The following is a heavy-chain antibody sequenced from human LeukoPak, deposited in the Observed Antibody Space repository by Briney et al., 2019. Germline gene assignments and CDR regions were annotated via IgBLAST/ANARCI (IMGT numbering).Heavy chain of an antibody. CDR1: GYTFTGYY. D-gene: IGHD2-8*01. V-gene: IGHV1-2*02. J-gene: IGHJ6*03. Sequence: ASVKVSCKASGYTFTGYYMHWVRQAPGQGLEWMGWINPNSGGTNYAQKFQGRVTMTRDTSISTAYMELSRLRSDDTAVYYCARGPPGDCTNGVCYWAKYYYYMDVWGKGTTVTVSS. CDR3: ARGPPGDCTNGVCYWAKYYYYMDV. CDR2: INPNSGGT.